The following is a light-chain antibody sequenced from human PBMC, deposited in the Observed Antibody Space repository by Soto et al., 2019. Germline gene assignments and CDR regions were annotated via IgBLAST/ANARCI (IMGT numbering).Light chain of an antibody. CDR2: KAS. V-gene: IGKV1-5*03. CDR1: QSISSW. Sequence: DIQMTQSPSTLSASVGDRVTITCRASQSISSWLAWYQQKPGKAPKLLIYKASSLESGVPSRFSGSGSGTEFTLTISSLQHDDFATYYCQQYNSYPGTFGQGTKVEIK. CDR3: QQYNSYPGT. J-gene: IGKJ1*01.